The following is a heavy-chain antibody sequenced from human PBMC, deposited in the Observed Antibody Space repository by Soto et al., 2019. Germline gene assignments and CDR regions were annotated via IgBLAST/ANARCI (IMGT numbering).Heavy chain of an antibody. CDR3: AKGIYSAYAKGANDI. D-gene: IGHD5-12*01. CDR1: GFTFRSYG. V-gene: IGHV3-23*01. J-gene: IGHJ3*02. Sequence: EVQLLESGGGLVRPGGSLRLSCAASGFTFRSYGMSWVRQAPGKGLEWVSAISGSGGNTFYADSVRGRFTISRDNSKYTLYVQMNSLRAEDTALYYCAKGIYSAYAKGANDIWGQGTMVTVSS. CDR2: ISGSGGNT.